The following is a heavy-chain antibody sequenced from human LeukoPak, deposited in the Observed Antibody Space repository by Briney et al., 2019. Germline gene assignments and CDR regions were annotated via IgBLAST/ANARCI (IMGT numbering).Heavy chain of an antibody. Sequence: GGSLRLSCAASGFTFSSYAMSWVRQAPGKGLEWVSVIYSGGSTYYADSVKGRFTISRDNFKNTLYLQMNSLRAEDTAVYYCARSSGWYKFDYWGQGTLVTVSS. J-gene: IGHJ4*02. CDR1: GFTFSSYA. D-gene: IGHD6-19*01. V-gene: IGHV3-53*01. CDR3: ARSSGWYKFDY. CDR2: IYSGGST.